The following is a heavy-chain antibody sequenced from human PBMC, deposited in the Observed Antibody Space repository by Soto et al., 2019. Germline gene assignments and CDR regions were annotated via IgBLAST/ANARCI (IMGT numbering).Heavy chain of an antibody. Sequence: SETLSLTCTVSGGSISSGGYYWSWIRQHPGKGLEWIGYIYYSGSTYYNPSLKSRVTISVDTSKNQFSLKLSSVTAADTAVYYCARDMEDDSSGYPFPRAFDIWGQGTMVTVSS. D-gene: IGHD3-22*01. V-gene: IGHV4-31*03. CDR1: GGSISSGGYY. CDR3: ARDMEDDSSGYPFPRAFDI. J-gene: IGHJ3*02. CDR2: IYYSGST.